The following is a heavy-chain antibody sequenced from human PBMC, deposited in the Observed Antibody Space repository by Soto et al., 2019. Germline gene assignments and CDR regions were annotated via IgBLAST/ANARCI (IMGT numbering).Heavy chain of an antibody. J-gene: IGHJ6*02. V-gene: IGHV3-11*01. CDR1: GFTFSDHY. CDR2: ISGDGGSTL. D-gene: IGHD4-4*01. Sequence: QVQVVESGGGLVYPGGSLRLSCAASGFTFSDHYMSWVRQAPGKGLEWISHISGDGGSTLAYADSVKGRFTISRDNAKNSLYLQMNSLRAEDTAVYYCARDRQPSSYIGLDVWGQGTTVTVSS. CDR3: ARDRQPSSYIGLDV.